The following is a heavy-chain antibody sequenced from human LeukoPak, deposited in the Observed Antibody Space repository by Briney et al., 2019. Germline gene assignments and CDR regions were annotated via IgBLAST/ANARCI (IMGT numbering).Heavy chain of an antibody. V-gene: IGHV3-21*04. CDR2: ISSSSSYI. CDR1: GFTFSSYG. CDR3: AREDYYDSSGSREDWFDP. J-gene: IGHJ5*02. D-gene: IGHD3-22*01. Sequence: PGGSLRLSCAASGFTFSSYGMTWVRQAPGKGLEWVSSISSSSSYIYYADSVKGRFTISRDNAKNSLYLQMNSLRAEDTALYYCAREDYYDSSGSREDWFDPWGQGTLVTVSS.